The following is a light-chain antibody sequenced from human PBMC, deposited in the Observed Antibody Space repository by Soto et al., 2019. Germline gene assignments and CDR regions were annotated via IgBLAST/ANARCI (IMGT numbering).Light chain of an antibody. CDR1: SGDIGDYNY. CDR3: CSYPRSGTLI. Sequence: QSALTQPASVSWSPGQSITISCGGTSGDIGDYNYGSWYQQHPGKVPKVIIYDVSNRPSGVSYRFSGTKSGNTASLTVSGLQAEDEADYYCCSYPRSGTLIFGTGTKVTVL. J-gene: IGLJ1*01. CDR2: DVS. V-gene: IGLV2-14*01.